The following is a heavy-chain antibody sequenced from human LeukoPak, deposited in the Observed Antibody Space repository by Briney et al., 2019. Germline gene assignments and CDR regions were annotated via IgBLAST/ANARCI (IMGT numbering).Heavy chain of an antibody. D-gene: IGHD3-22*01. V-gene: IGHV3-30*18. CDR2: ISYDGSNK. CDR1: GFTFSSYG. J-gene: IGHJ4*02. CDR3: AKDRYTMIVVGSVVFDY. Sequence: GGSLTLSCAASGFTFSSYGMHWVRQAPGKGLEWVAVISYDGSNKYYADSVKGRFTISRDNSKNTLYLQMNSLRAEDTAVYYCAKDRYTMIVVGSVVFDYWGQGTLVTVSS.